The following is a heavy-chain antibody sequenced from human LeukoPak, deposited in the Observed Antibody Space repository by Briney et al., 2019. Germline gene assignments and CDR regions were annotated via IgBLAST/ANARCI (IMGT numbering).Heavy chain of an antibody. J-gene: IGHJ4*02. Sequence: GGSLRLSCAASGFTFSSYGMHWVRQAPGKGLEWVAVIWYDGSNKYYADSVKGRFTISRDNSKNTLYLQMNSLRAEDTAVYYCAKARSSSNWYFDDWGQGTLVTVSS. CDR2: IWYDGSNK. V-gene: IGHV3-33*06. CDR1: GFTFSSYG. CDR3: AKARSSSNWYFDD. D-gene: IGHD6-13*01.